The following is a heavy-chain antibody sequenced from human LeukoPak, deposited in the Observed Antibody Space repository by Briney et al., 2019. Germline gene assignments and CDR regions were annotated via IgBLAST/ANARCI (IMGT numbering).Heavy chain of an antibody. J-gene: IGHJ5*02. Sequence: ASVKVSCKASGYTFTSYDINWVRQATGQGLEWMGWINPNSGGTNYAQKFQGRVTMTRDTSISTAYMELSRLRSDDTAVYYCARHDDDSSGPWGQGTLVTVSS. CDR2: INPNSGGT. CDR1: GYTFTSYD. D-gene: IGHD3-22*01. CDR3: ARHDDDSSGP. V-gene: IGHV1-2*02.